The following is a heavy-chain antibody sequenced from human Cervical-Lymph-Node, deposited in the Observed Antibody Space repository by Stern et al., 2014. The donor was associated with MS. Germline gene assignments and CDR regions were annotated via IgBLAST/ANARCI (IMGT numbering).Heavy chain of an antibody. V-gene: IGHV3-33*01. Sequence: MQLVESGGGVVQPGRSLRLSCAASGFTFSRNGMHWVRQAPGKGLEWVAVIWYDGRNENYVDSVKGRFTISRDNSKNTLYLQMNSLRVEDTAVYYCVAYASGDNINHWGQGTLVTVSS. CDR3: VAYASGDNINH. CDR2: IWYDGRNE. J-gene: IGHJ5*02. D-gene: IGHD6-19*01. CDR1: GFTFSRNG.